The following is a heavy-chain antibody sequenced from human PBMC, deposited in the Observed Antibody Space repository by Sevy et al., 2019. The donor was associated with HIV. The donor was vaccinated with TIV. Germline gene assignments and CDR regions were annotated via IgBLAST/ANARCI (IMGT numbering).Heavy chain of an antibody. D-gene: IGHD1-1*01. V-gene: IGHV4-59*01. J-gene: IGHJ4*02. CDR2: IYFTGNT. CDR3: ARDSTTRPRVLDY. Sequence: SETLSLTCSVSGGSISSYFWTWVRQSPGKGLEWIGNIYFTGNTDYSPDLKSRVTLSLDTSNSQFSLTLKSVTAADTAIYFCARDSTTRPRVLDYWGQGTLVTVSS. CDR1: GGSISSYF.